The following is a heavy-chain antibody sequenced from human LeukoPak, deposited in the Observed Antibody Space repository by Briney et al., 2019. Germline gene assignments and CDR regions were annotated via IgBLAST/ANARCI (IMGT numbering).Heavy chain of an antibody. V-gene: IGHV4-39*02. CDR2: IYYSGST. CDR1: GGSISSSSHY. D-gene: IGHD2-2*01. J-gene: IGHJ4*02. CDR3: ARVYCSTTSCFYFDY. Sequence: SETLSLTCTVSGGSISSSSHYWGWIRRPPGKGLEWIGSIYYSGSTNYNPSLKSRVTISVDTSKNHFSLKLSSVTAADTAVYYCARVYCSTTSCFYFDYWGQGTLVTVSS.